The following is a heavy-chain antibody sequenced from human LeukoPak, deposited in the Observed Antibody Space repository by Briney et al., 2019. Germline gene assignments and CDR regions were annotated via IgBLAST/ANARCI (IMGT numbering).Heavy chain of an antibody. CDR2: IKQDGSEK. CDR3: ARATTTVTVNNWYDP. D-gene: IGHD4-17*01. Sequence: GGSLRLSCAASGFTFSGYWMTWVRQGPGKGLEWVANIKQDGSEKYYVDSVKGRFTISRDNAKNSMYLQMNSLRAEDTAVYYCARATTTVTVNNWYDPWGQGTLVTVSS. V-gene: IGHV3-7*04. J-gene: IGHJ5*02. CDR1: GFTFSGYW.